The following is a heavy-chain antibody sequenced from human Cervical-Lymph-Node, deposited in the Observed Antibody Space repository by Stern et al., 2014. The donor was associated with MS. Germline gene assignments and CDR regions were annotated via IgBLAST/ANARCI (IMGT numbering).Heavy chain of an antibody. CDR2: IHDSGST. J-gene: IGHJ5*02. CDR3: ATTRWDLFTWNWFDP. Sequence: VHLVESGPGLVKPSQTLSLTCTASGGSISSSGYYWSWIRQPADKGLEWIGRIHDSGSTYYNPSLKSRLTISMDTAQKHFLLKLPSVTAADTAVYYCATTRWDLFTWNWFDPWGQGTLVTVSS. CDR1: GGSISSSGYY. D-gene: IGHD1-26*01. V-gene: IGHV4-61*02.